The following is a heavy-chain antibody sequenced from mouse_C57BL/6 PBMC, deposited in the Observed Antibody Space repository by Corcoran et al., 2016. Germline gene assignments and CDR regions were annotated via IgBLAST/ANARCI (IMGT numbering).Heavy chain of an antibody. CDR2: INTYSGVP. J-gene: IGHJ4*01. Sequence: QIQLVQSGPELKKPGETVKISCKASGYTFTTYGMSLVKQAPGKGLKWMGWINTYSGVPTYADDFKGRFAFSLETSASTAYLQINNLKNEDTATYFCARNPYYAIDYWGQGTSVTVSS. V-gene: IGHV9-3*01. CDR1: GYTFTTYG. CDR3: ARNPYYAIDY.